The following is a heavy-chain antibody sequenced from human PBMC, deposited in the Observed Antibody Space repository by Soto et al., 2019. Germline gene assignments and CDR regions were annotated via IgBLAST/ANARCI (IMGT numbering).Heavy chain of an antibody. J-gene: IGHJ6*02. V-gene: IGHV1-2*02. Sequence: ASVKVSCKASGYTFTGYYMHWVRQAPGQGLEWMGWINPNSGGTNYAQKFQGRVTMTRDTSISTAYMELSRLRSDDTAVYYGARDGPRYNWNDEDGMDVWGQGTTVTVSS. CDR3: ARDGPRYNWNDEDGMDV. D-gene: IGHD1-1*01. CDR1: GYTFTGYY. CDR2: INPNSGGT.